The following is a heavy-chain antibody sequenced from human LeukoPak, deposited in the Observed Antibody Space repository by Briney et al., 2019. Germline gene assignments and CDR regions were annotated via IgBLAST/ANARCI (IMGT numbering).Heavy chain of an antibody. CDR1: RYTFSDYY. D-gene: IGHD6-19*01. V-gene: IGHV1-69-2*01. CDR2: VDPEDSET. CDR3: ATLGITVSGTQS. Sequence: GASVKVSCKASRYTFSDYYIHWVQQTPGKGLQWMGRVDPEDSETLYAEKFQGRLTITADTSTDTAYMELSSLTSDDTAVYYCATLGITVSGTQSWGQGTLVTVSS. J-gene: IGHJ4*02.